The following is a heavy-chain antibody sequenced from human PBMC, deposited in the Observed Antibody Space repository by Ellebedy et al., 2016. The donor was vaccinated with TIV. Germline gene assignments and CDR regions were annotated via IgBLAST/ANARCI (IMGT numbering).Heavy chain of an antibody. CDR3: AKSIYSGEFDY. V-gene: IGHV3-43*02. J-gene: IGHJ4*02. Sequence: GESLKISCAASGFTFDDYAMHWVRQAPGKGLEWVSLISGDGGSTYYADSVKGRFTISRDSSKNTLYLQMNSLRAEDTAVYYCAKSIYSGEFDYWGQGTLVTVSS. D-gene: IGHD7-27*01. CDR2: ISGDGGST. CDR1: GFTFDDYA.